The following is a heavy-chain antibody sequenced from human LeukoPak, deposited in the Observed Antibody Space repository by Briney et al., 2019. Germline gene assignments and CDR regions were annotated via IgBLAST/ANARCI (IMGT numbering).Heavy chain of an antibody. Sequence: ASVKVSCKASGYTFTDYYIHWVRQAPGQGLEWMGWINPNSGDTNYAEKFQGWVTVTRATSISTAYVELSRLTSDDTAVYYCASDGSRSPLYYFDYWGQGTLVTVSS. CDR1: GYTFTDYY. CDR3: ASDGSRSPLYYFDY. CDR2: INPNSGDT. J-gene: IGHJ4*02. V-gene: IGHV1-2*04. D-gene: IGHD1-26*01.